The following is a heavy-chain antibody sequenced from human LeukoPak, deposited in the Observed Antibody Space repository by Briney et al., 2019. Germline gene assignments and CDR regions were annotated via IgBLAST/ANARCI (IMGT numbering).Heavy chain of an antibody. V-gene: IGHV3-23*01. CDR1: GFTFSSYA. J-gene: IGHJ4*02. CDR2: ISDNGGYT. Sequence: GGSLRLSCAASGFTFSSYAMSWVRQAPGKGLEWVSAISDNGGYTYYADSVQGRFTISRDNSKSTLCLQMNSLRAEDTAVYYCAKQLGYCSDGSCYFPYWGQGTLVTVSS. CDR3: AKQLGYCSDGSCYFPY. D-gene: IGHD2-15*01.